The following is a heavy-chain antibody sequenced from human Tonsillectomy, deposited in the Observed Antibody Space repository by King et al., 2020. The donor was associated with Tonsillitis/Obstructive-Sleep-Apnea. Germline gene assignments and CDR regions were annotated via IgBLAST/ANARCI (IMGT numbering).Heavy chain of an antibody. CDR3: TRTRSTVPLYYYYNMDV. CDR1: GFTFGDYA. CDR2: IRSKAYGGTT. V-gene: IGHV3-49*05. D-gene: IGHD4-17*01. Sequence: VQLVESGGGLVKPGRSLRLTCTASGFTFGDYAMSWFLQAPGKGLEWVGFIRSKAYGGTTEYAASVKGRFTISRDDSKSIAYLQMNSLITEDTAMYYGTRTRSTVPLYYYYNMDVWGKGTTVTVSS. J-gene: IGHJ6*03.